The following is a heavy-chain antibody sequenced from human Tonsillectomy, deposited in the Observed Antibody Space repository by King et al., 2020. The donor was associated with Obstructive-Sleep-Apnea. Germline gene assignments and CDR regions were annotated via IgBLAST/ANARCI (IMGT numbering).Heavy chain of an antibody. D-gene: IGHD3-3*01. Sequence: VQLVESGGGLVQPGGSLRLSCEVSGFTYSDYWMNWVRQAPGKGLEWVANISPDGTEKYYVDSVKGRFTISRDNSKDSLYLQMNSLRVDDTALYYCARVVVVISDYWGQGTLVTVSS. J-gene: IGHJ4*02. CDR1: GFTYSDYW. CDR3: ARVVVVISDY. CDR2: ISPDGTEK. V-gene: IGHV3-7*03.